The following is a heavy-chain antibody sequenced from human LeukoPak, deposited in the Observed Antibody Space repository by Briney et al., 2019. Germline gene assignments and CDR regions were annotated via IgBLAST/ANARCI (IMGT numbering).Heavy chain of an antibody. CDR3: AREWGRIAVAGGPGY. J-gene: IGHJ4*02. V-gene: IGHV3-33*01. D-gene: IGHD6-19*01. Sequence: GESLRLSCEASGLIFSNYGMHWVRQAPGKGLEWVALIWYDGKTKFHADSVKGRFTISRDNSGNTLFLQMSSLRVEDTATYYCAREWGRIAVAGGPGYWGQGALVTVSS. CDR2: IWYDGKTK. CDR1: GLIFSNYG.